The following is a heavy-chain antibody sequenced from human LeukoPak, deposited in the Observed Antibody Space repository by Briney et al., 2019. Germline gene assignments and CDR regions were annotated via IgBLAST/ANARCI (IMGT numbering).Heavy chain of an antibody. Sequence: KSGGSLRLSCAASGFTFSSYNMNWVRQAPGKGLEWVSSISSSSSYIYYADSVKGRFTISRDNAKNSLYLQMNSLRAEDTAVYYCAREDTEYSSSYFDYWGQGTLVTVSS. D-gene: IGHD6-6*01. J-gene: IGHJ4*02. CDR1: GFTFSSYN. V-gene: IGHV3-21*01. CDR3: AREDTEYSSSYFDY. CDR2: ISSSSSYI.